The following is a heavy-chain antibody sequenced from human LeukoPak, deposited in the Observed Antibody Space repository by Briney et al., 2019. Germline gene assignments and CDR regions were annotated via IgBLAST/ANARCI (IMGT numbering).Heavy chain of an antibody. J-gene: IGHJ4*02. CDR3: ASDSSGYYGVFDF. CDR2: ISGSGGST. CDR1: GNYW. Sequence: PGGSLRLSCAASGNYWMHWVRQAPGKGLEWVSAISGSGGSTYNADSVKGRFTISRDNSKNTLFLQMSSLRAEDTAVYYCASDSSGYYGVFDFWGQGTLVTVSS. D-gene: IGHD3-22*01. V-gene: IGHV3-23*01.